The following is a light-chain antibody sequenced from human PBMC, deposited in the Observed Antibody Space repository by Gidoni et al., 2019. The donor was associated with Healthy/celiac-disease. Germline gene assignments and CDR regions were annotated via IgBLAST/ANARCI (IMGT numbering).Light chain of an antibody. CDR2: QDS. CDR3: QAWDSSTAYV. J-gene: IGLJ2*01. V-gene: IGLV3-1*01. Sequence: YELTQPTSVSVSPGQTASITCSGDKLGDKYACWYQQQPGQSPVLVIYQDSTRPSGIPERFSGSNSGNTATLTISGTQAMDEADYYCQAWDSSTAYVFGGGIKLTVL. CDR1: KLGDKY.